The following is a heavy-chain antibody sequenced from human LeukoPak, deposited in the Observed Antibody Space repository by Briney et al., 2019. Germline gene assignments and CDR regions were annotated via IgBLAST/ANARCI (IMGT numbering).Heavy chain of an antibody. Sequence: GRSLRLSCAASGFTFSSYAMHWVRQAPGKGLEWVAVISYDGSNKYYADSVKGRFTISRDNSKNTLYLQMNSLRAEDTAVYYCARVPVRRYYGSGSYYHYYYGMDVWGKGTTVTVSS. CDR3: ARVPVRRYYGSGSYYHYYYGMDV. V-gene: IGHV3-30-3*01. CDR1: GFTFSSYA. CDR2: ISYDGSNK. J-gene: IGHJ6*04. D-gene: IGHD3-10*01.